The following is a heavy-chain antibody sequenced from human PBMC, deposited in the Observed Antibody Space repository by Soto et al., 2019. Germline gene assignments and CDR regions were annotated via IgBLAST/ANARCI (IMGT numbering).Heavy chain of an antibody. D-gene: IGHD6-6*01. Sequence: ASVKVSCKASGFTFTSYYMHWVRQAPGQGLEWMGIINPSGGSTSYAQKFQGRVTMTRDTSTSTVYMELSSLRSEDTAVYYCARDQIAARNYYYYYGMDVWGQGTTVTVSS. J-gene: IGHJ6*02. CDR2: INPSGGST. CDR1: GFTFTSYY. CDR3: ARDQIAARNYYYYYGMDV. V-gene: IGHV1-46*01.